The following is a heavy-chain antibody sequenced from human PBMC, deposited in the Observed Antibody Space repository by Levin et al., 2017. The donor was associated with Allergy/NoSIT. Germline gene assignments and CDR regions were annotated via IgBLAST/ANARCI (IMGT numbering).Heavy chain of an antibody. CDR2: IWYDGSNK. Sequence: LSLTCAASGFTFTSYGMHWVRQAPGKGLEWLAVIWYDGSNKYYADSVKGRFTISRDNSKNTLYLQMNSLRVEDTAVYYCARDPSGDLDYWGQGTLVTVSS. CDR3: ARDPSGDLDY. J-gene: IGHJ4*02. D-gene: IGHD3-10*01. CDR1: GFTFTSYG. V-gene: IGHV3-33*01.